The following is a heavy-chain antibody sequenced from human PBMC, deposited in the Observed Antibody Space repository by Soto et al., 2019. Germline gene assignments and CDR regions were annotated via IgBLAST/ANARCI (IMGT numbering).Heavy chain of an antibody. CDR2: INAGNGNT. J-gene: IGHJ5*02. CDR3: ARGFITPKTIDP. CDR1: GYTFTSYA. Sequence: EASVKVSCKASGYTFTSYAMHWVRQAPGQRLEWMGWINAGNGNTKYSQKFQGRVTITRDTSASTAYMELSSLRSEDTAVYYCARGFITPKTIDPWGQGTLVTVSS. D-gene: IGHD3-22*01. V-gene: IGHV1-3*01.